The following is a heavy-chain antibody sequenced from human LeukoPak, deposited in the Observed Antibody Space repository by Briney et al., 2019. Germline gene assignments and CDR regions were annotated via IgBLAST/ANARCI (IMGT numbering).Heavy chain of an antibody. V-gene: IGHV4-34*01. Sequence: PSETLSLTCAVYGGSFSGYYWSWIRQPPGKGLEWIGEINHSGSTNYNPSLKSRVTISVDTSKNQFSLKLSSVTAADTAVYYCAITYYDILTGYHLEIMDVWGKGTTVTVSS. CDR1: GGSFSGYY. CDR2: INHSGST. J-gene: IGHJ6*04. D-gene: IGHD3-9*01. CDR3: AITYYDILTGYHLEIMDV.